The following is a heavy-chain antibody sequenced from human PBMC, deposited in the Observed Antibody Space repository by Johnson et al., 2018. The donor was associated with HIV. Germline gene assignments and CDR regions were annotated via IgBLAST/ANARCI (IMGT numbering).Heavy chain of an antibody. CDR1: GFTFRIYW. Sequence: VQLVESRGVLVQPGGSLRLSCAGSGFTFRIYWMHWVRQAPGKGLVWVSRVNSDGSSTSYVDPVRGRFNNSRDNAKNTLYLQMNSLRAEDTAVYYCAKGLGRGAAGTRNACDIWGQGTTVTVSS. J-gene: IGHJ3*02. CDR2: VNSDGSST. CDR3: AKGLGRGAAGTRNACDI. D-gene: IGHD6-13*01. V-gene: IGHV3-74*02.